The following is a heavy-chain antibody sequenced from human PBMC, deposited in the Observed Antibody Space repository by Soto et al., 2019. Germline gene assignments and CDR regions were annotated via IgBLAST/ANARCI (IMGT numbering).Heavy chain of an antibody. CDR2: IFYSGTT. CDR1: GGSISSGGYF. Sequence: PSETLSLTCTVSGGSISSGGYFWSWIRQPPGKGLEWIGNIFYSGTTYYNPSLKSRVTISVDTSKNRFSLKLSSVTAADTAVYFCARGVLYWGQGTLVTVSS. CDR3: ARGVLY. D-gene: IGHD1-1*01. J-gene: IGHJ4*02. V-gene: IGHV4-31*03.